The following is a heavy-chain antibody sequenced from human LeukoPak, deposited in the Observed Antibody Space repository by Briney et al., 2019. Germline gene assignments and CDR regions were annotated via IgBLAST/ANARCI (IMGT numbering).Heavy chain of an antibody. Sequence: SVQVSCKASGGTFSSYAISWVRQAPGQGLEWMGGIIPIFGTANYAQKFQGRVTITADKSTSTAYMELSSLRSEDTAVYYCARRAWKNNWNDAGPDYFDYWGQGTLVTVSS. J-gene: IGHJ4*02. CDR2: IIPIFGTA. CDR3: ARRAWKNNWNDAGPDYFDY. V-gene: IGHV1-69*06. D-gene: IGHD1-1*01. CDR1: GGTFSSYA.